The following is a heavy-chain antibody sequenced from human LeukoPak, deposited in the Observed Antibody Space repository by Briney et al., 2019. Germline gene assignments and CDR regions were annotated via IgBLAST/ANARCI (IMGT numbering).Heavy chain of an antibody. J-gene: IGHJ4*02. CDR1: GFTFSSYA. Sequence: GGSLRLSCAASGFTFSSYAMHWVHQAPGKGLEWVAVISYDGSNKYYADSVKGRFTISRDNSKNTLYLQMNSLRAEDTAVYYCARVYDFWSGYFSYWGQGTLVTVSS. D-gene: IGHD3-3*01. CDR2: ISYDGSNK. CDR3: ARVYDFWSGYFSY. V-gene: IGHV3-30-3*01.